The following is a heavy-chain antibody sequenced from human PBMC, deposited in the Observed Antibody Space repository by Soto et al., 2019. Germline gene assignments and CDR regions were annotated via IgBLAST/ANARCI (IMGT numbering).Heavy chain of an antibody. Sequence: GGSLRLSCAASGFTFSSYAMSWVRQAPGKGLEWVSAISGSGGSTYYADSVKGRFTISRDNSKNTLYLQMNGLRAEDTAVYYCAKDRVTTARGYYYYYYMDVWGKGTTVTVSS. D-gene: IGHD4-17*01. J-gene: IGHJ6*03. CDR3: AKDRVTTARGYYYYYYMDV. V-gene: IGHV3-23*01. CDR1: GFTFSSYA. CDR2: ISGSGGST.